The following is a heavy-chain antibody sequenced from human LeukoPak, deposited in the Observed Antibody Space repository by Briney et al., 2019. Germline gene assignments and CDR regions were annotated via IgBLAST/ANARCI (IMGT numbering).Heavy chain of an antibody. V-gene: IGHV4-59*11. CDR3: ARLRIDSMYNWFDP. Sequence: SETLSLTCSVSGASISSQYWTWIRQPPGKGLEWIGYIYNGGSTNYNPSLKSRVTKSIDTSKNQFSLRLTSVTAADTAVYYCARLRIDSMYNWFDPWGQGTLVIVSS. D-gene: IGHD5-12*01. J-gene: IGHJ5*02. CDR1: GASISSQY. CDR2: IYNGGST.